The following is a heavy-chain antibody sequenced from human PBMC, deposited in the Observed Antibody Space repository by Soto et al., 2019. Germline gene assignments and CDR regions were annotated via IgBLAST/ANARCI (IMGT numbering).Heavy chain of an antibody. CDR2: ISSSSSTI. D-gene: IGHD1-26*01. J-gene: IGHJ3*02. Sequence: GGSLRLSCAASGFTFSSYSMNWVRQAPGKGLEWVSYISSSSSTIYYADSVKGRFTISRDNAKNSLYLQMNSLRAEDTAVYYCARQNMWDAFDIWGQGTMVTVSS. CDR3: ARQNMWDAFDI. CDR1: GFTFSSYS. V-gene: IGHV3-48*01.